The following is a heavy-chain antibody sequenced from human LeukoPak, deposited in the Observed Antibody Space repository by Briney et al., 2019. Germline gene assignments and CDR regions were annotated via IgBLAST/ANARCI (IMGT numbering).Heavy chain of an antibody. CDR1: GFTLSSYA. J-gene: IGHJ4*02. V-gene: IGHV3-23*01. Sequence: GGSLRLSCAASGFTLSSYAMSWVRQAPGKGVEWVSAISDTGNTYHADSVKGRFTISRDSSKNTLFLQMNRLRPEDAAVYYCAKAPATTCRGAFCYPFDYWGLGTLVTVSS. CDR2: ISDTGNT. D-gene: IGHD2-15*01. CDR3: AKAPATTCRGAFCYPFDY.